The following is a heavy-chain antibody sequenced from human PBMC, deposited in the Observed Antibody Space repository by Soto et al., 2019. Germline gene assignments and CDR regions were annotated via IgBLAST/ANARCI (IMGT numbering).Heavy chain of an antibody. Sequence: GESLKISCKGSGYSFNSYWISWVRQMPGKGLEWMGRVDPSDFYTNYSLSFQGHVTIPADNYISTAYLQWSSLEASDTAMYYCASYVRQSTGTNLYYFSGMDVWGQGTTVTVSS. CDR3: ASYVRQSTGTNLYYFSGMDV. CDR2: VDPSDFYT. J-gene: IGHJ6*02. D-gene: IGHD1-7*01. CDR1: GYSFNSYW. V-gene: IGHV5-10-1*01.